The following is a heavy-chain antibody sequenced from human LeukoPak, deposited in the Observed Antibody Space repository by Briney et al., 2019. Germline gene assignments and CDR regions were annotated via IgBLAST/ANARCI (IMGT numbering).Heavy chain of an antibody. V-gene: IGHV1-2*02. Sequence: GASVKVSCKASGYTFTGYYMHWVRQAPGQGLEWMGWINPNSGGTNYAQKFKGRVTMTRDTSISTAYMELSRLRSDDTAVYYCARDLGGRGSPNLFWGQGTLVTVSS. CDR3: ARDLGGRGSPNLF. CDR1: GYTFTGYY. J-gene: IGHJ4*02. D-gene: IGHD3-10*01. CDR2: INPNSGGT.